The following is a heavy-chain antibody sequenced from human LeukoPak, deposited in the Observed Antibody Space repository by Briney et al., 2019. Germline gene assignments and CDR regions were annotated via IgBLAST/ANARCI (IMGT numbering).Heavy chain of an antibody. CDR3: AREYGDFDY. D-gene: IGHD4-17*01. J-gene: IGHJ4*02. CDR1: GGSISSYY. V-gene: IGHV4-59*12. Sequence: SETLPLTCTVSGGSISSYYWSWIRQPPGKGLEWIGYIYYSGSTNYNPSLKSRVTISVDTSKNQFSLKLHSLTAADTAVYYCAREYGDFDYWGQGTLVTVSS. CDR2: IYYSGST.